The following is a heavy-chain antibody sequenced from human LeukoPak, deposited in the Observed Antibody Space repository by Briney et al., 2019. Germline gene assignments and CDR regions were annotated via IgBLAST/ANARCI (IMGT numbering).Heavy chain of an antibody. V-gene: IGHV3-66*01. D-gene: IGHD3-22*01. Sequence: GGSLRLSCAASGFTVSVNYMSWVRQAPGTGLEWVSVIYDGGHTYYADSVKGRFTISRDNSENTLYLQMNSLRGQDTAVYYCAKDGDYDSSGYYSDYWGQGTLVTVSS. CDR3: AKDGDYDSSGYYSDY. CDR2: IYDGGHT. J-gene: IGHJ4*02. CDR1: GFTVSVNY.